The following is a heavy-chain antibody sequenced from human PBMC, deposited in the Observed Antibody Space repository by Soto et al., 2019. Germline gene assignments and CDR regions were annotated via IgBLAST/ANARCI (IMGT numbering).Heavy chain of an antibody. D-gene: IGHD1-26*01. Sequence: EVQLVESGGGLVQPGGSLRLSCAASGFTFDDYAMHWVRQAPGKGLEWVSGISWNSGSIGYADSVKGRFTISRDNAKNSLHLQMKSLRAEDTALYYCVNDMGAGFDYAPSSYYHVMDVWGEVTTVTVSA. CDR1: GFTFDDYA. V-gene: IGHV3-9*01. CDR3: VNDMGAGFDYAPSSYYHVMDV. CDR2: ISWNSGSI. J-gene: IGHJ6*04.